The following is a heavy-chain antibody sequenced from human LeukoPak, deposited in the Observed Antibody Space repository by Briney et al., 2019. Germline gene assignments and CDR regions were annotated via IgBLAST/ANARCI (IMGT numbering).Heavy chain of an antibody. CDR1: GGSISSTAYY. V-gene: IGHV4-39*01. CDR3: ARQVSDYYYYYIDV. J-gene: IGHJ6*03. Sequence: PSETLSLTCTVSGGSISSTAYYWDWIRQPPGKGLEWIGSIYYGETTYYNSSLKSRVTISPNTSKNQFSLSLNSVTAADTAVYYCARQVSDYYYYYIDVWGKGATVTVSS. CDR2: IYYGETT. D-gene: IGHD5/OR15-5a*01.